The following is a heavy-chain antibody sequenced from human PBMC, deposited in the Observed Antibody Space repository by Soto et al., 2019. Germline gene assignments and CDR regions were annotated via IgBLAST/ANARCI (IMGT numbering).Heavy chain of an antibody. V-gene: IGHV1-18*04. J-gene: IGHJ6*04. CDR2: ISAYNGDT. Sequence: AAVQVSCKASGYSFTTHGISWVRRAPGHGLEWMGWISAYNGDTHYVQRFQGRLTMTTDTSTSTAYMELRSLTSDDTAVYYCAGDPPSGGILRRTPIMDCWGKGITVTVCS. CDR1: GYSFTTHG. D-gene: IGHD4-17*01. CDR3: AGDPPSGGILRRTPIMDC.